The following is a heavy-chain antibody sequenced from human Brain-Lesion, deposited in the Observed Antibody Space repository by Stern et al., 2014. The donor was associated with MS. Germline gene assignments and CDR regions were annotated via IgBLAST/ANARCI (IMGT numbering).Heavy chain of an antibody. V-gene: IGHV3-74*02. CDR2: VNNDGRRT. CDR1: GFTFSNYW. Sequence: VHLVESGGGLVQPGGSLRLSCPASGFTFSNYWMHWVRHAPGKGLVWVSRVNNDGRRTSYADSVKGRFTMSRDNAKNTLYLQMNSLRVEDTAIYYCARGERWFDSWGQGTLVTVSS. D-gene: IGHD3-10*01. CDR3: ARGERWFDS. J-gene: IGHJ5*01.